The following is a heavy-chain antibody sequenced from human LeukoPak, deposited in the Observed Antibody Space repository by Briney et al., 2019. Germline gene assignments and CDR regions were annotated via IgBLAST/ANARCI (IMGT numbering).Heavy chain of an antibody. J-gene: IGHJ4*02. CDR2: IYYSGST. D-gene: IGHD2-15*01. Sequence: PSETLSLTCTVSGGSISSYYWSWIRQPPGKGLEWIGYIYYSGSTYYNPSLKSRVTISVDTSKNQFSLKLSSVTAADTAVYYCARDQAVDSGFDYWGQGTLVTVSS. CDR1: GGSISSYY. CDR3: ARDQAVDSGFDY. V-gene: IGHV4-59*12.